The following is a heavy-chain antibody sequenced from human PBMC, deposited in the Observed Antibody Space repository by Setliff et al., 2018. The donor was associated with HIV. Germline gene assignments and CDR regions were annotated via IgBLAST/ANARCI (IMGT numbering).Heavy chain of an antibody. CDR1: GFTVENYY. J-gene: IGHJ4*02. CDR2: VYSGGST. D-gene: IGHD2-2*01. CDR3: ARSMRGYCSDTSCRTFDH. Sequence: GSLRLSCAASGFTVENYYMSRVRQAPGKGLEWVSVVYSGGSTYYADSVKGRFTISRDIPRNSLYLQMNNLRAEDTAVYYCARSMRGYCSDTSCRTFDHWGQGTLVTVSS. V-gene: IGHV3-53*01.